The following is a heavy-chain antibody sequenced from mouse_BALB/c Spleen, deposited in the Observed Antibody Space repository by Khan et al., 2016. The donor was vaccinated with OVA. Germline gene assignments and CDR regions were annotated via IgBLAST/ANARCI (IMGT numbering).Heavy chain of an antibody. CDR3: AQSLLRYGMDD. J-gene: IGHJ4*01. CDR2: IDPAQGIT. CDR1: GFNIKDTY. Sequence: VQLKESGAGFVKPGASVRLSCTASGFNIKDTYIHWVNQRPEQGLEWIGKIDPAQGITNYDPKFQGKATMTADTSSNTAYLHLSSLTPDDTLVSYCAQSLLRYGMDDWGHGTSVPVSS. V-gene: IGHV14-3*02.